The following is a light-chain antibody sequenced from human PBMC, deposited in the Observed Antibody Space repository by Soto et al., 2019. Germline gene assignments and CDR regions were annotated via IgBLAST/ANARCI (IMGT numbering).Light chain of an antibody. J-gene: IGKJ5*01. V-gene: IGKV3-20*01. CDR2: GGS. Sequence: VLTQSPGTLSLSPGEGATLACRASQSVASGYLAWYQQKPGLAPRLLIYGGSSRATGIPDRFRGSGSGTDFTLTISRLEPEEFAVYYCQLYRNPGIIFCQETQLEIK. CDR3: QLYRNPGII. CDR1: QSVASGY.